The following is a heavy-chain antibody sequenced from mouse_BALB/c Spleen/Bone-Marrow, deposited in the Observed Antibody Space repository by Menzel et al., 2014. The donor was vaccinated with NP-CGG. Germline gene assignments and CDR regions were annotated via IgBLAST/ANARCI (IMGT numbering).Heavy chain of an antibody. D-gene: IGHD4-1*01. CDR3: ARSGFDY. CDR1: GYTFTSSW. V-gene: IGHV1S130*01. CDR2: IHPNSGNT. J-gene: IGHJ2*01. Sequence: QVQLQQSGSVLVRPGASVKLSCKASGYTFTSSWMHWAKQRPGQGLEWIGEIHPNSGNTNYNEKFKGKATLTVGTSSSTAYVDLSSLTSGDSAVYYCARSGFDYWGQGTTLTVSS.